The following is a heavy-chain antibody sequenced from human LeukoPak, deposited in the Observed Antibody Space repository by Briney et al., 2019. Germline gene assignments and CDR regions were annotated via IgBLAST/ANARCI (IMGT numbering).Heavy chain of an antibody. Sequence: GRSLRLSCAASGFTFSSYWMHWVRQAPGKGLVLVSRIDSDGSTTSYADSVKGRFTISRDNAKNTLFLQMNSLRAEGTAAYYCARSVYDSGGYYRVLDYWGQGTLVTVSS. CDR3: ARSVYDSGGYYRVLDY. V-gene: IGHV3-74*01. CDR1: GFTFSSYW. CDR2: IDSDGSTT. J-gene: IGHJ4*02. D-gene: IGHD3-22*01.